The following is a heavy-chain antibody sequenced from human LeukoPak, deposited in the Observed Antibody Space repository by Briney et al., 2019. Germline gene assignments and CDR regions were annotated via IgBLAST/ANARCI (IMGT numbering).Heavy chain of an antibody. CDR2: MNPNSGNT. CDR3: AREGSGWEGFYYYYYMDV. CDR1: GYTFTSYD. D-gene: IGHD6-19*01. J-gene: IGHJ6*03. V-gene: IGHV1-8*03. Sequence: GASVKVSCKTSGYTFTSYDINWVRQATGQGLEWMGWMNPNSGNTGYAQKFQGRVTITRNTSISTAYMELSSLRSEDTAVYYCAREGSGWEGFYYYYYMDVWGKGTTVTVSS.